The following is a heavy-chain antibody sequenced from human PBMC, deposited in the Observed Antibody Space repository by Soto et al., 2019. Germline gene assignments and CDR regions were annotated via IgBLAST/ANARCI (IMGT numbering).Heavy chain of an antibody. CDR1: GFTFSSYD. J-gene: IGHJ4*02. CDR3: ARSRPRWNFNY. Sequence: PVGSLRLSCAASGFTFSSYDMHWVRQATGKGLEWVSAIGTAGDTYYPGSVKGRFTISRENAKNSLYLQMNSLRAGDTAVYYCARSRPRWNFNYWGQGTLVTVSS. CDR2: IGTAGDT. D-gene: IGHD2-15*01. V-gene: IGHV3-13*01.